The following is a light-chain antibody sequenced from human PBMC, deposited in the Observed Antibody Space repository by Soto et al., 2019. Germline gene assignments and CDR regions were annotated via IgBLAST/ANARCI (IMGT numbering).Light chain of an antibody. CDR1: QSISSR. Sequence: DIQMTQSPSTLSASVGDRVTITCRASQSISSRLSWYQQKPGKAPKLLIYKASSLESGVPSRFRGSGSGTEFTLTSSILQPDEFATYYCQQYNSWKFGQGTKVEIK. J-gene: IGKJ1*01. V-gene: IGKV1-5*03. CDR3: QQYNSWK. CDR2: KAS.